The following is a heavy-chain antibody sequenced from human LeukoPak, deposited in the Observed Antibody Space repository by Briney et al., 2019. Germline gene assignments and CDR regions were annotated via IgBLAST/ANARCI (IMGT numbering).Heavy chain of an antibody. Sequence: PGGSLRLSCAASGFTFSNAWMSWVRQAPGKWREWVGRIKEKTDGGTTDYAAPVKGRFTISRDDSKNTLYLQMNSLKTEDTAVYYCTTADGGYDFWRADYFDYWGQGTLVTVSS. CDR1: GFTFSNAW. J-gene: IGHJ4*02. CDR2: IKEKTDGGTT. D-gene: IGHD3-3*01. V-gene: IGHV3-15*01. CDR3: TTADGGYDFWRADYFDY.